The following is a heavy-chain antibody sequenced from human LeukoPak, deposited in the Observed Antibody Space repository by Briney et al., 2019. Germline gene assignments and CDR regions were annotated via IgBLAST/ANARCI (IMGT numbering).Heavy chain of an antibody. CDR2: IGTAGDT. CDR3: ARGHYYDISGSPKDAFDI. V-gene: IGHV3-13*01. Sequence: GGSLRLSCAASGFTFSSYDMHWVRQATGKGLEWVSAIGTAGDTYYPGSVKGRFTISRENAKNSLYLQMNSLRAGDTAVYYCARGHYYDISGSPKDAFDIWGQGTMVTVSS. D-gene: IGHD3-22*01. J-gene: IGHJ3*02. CDR1: GFTFSSYD.